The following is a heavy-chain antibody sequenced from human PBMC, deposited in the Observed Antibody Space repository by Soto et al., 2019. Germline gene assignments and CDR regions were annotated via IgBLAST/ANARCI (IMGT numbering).Heavy chain of an antibody. Sequence: GGSLRLSCAASGFTFSSYAMSWVRQAPGKGLEWVSAISGSGGSTYYADSVKGRFTISRDNSKNTLYLQMNSLRAEDTAVYYCAKDGLIMITFGGVIPDAFDIWGQGTMVTVSS. CDR3: AKDGLIMITFGGVIPDAFDI. J-gene: IGHJ3*02. CDR1: GFTFSSYA. D-gene: IGHD3-16*02. CDR2: ISGSGGST. V-gene: IGHV3-23*01.